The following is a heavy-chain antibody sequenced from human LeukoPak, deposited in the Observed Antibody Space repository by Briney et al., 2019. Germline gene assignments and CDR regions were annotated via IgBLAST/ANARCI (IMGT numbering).Heavy chain of an antibody. V-gene: IGHV1-46*01. Sequence: ASVKVSCKASGYTFTSYYMHWVRQAPGQGLEWMGIINPSGGSTSYAQKFQGRVSMTRDTSTSTVYMELSSLRSEDTAVYYCASFVNDYGDYSGYWGQGTLVTVSS. CDR3: ASFVNDYGDYSGY. CDR1: GYTFTSYY. J-gene: IGHJ4*02. D-gene: IGHD4-17*01. CDR2: INPSGGST.